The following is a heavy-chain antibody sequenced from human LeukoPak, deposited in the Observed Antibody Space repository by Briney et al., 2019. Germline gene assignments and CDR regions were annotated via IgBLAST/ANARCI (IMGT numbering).Heavy chain of an antibody. Sequence: SETLSPTCAVSGYSISSGYYWGWIRQPPGKGLEWIGSIYHSGSTYYNPSLKSRVTISVDASKNQFSLKLSSVTAADTAVYYCASMDYYGSGSYHPGVYFDYWGQGTLVTVSS. V-gene: IGHV4-38-2*01. D-gene: IGHD3-10*01. CDR3: ASMDYYGSGSYHPGVYFDY. CDR2: IYHSGST. CDR1: GYSISSGYY. J-gene: IGHJ4*02.